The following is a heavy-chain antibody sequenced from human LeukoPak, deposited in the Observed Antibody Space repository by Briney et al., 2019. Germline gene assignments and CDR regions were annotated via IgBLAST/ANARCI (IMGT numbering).Heavy chain of an antibody. J-gene: IGHJ3*02. CDR2: ISAYNGNT. Sequence: ASVKVSCKASGYTFTGYYMHWVRQAPGQGLEWMGWISAYNGNTNYAQKLQGRVTMSTDTSTSTAYMELRSLRSDDTAVYYCARFGQWLVRGAFDIWGQGTMVTVSS. CDR1: GYTFTGYY. D-gene: IGHD6-19*01. V-gene: IGHV1-18*04. CDR3: ARFGQWLVRGAFDI.